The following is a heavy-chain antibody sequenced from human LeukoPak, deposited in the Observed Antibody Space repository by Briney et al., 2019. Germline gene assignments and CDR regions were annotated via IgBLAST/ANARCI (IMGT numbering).Heavy chain of an antibody. CDR1: GYMFTDYY. CDR2: INPNSGGT. V-gene: IGHV1-2*02. Sequence: ASVKVSCKASGYMFTDYYIHWVRQAPGQGLEWMGWINPNSGGTNYAQEFQGRVTMTRDTSSNTGYMDLSRLRSDDTAVYYCAGDGQGRYCSGGNCFPFEYWGQGTLVTVSS. D-gene: IGHD2-15*01. J-gene: IGHJ4*02. CDR3: AGDGQGRYCSGGNCFPFEY.